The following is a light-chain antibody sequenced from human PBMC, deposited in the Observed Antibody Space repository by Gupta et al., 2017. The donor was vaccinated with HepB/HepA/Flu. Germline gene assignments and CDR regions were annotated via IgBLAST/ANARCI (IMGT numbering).Light chain of an antibody. J-gene: IGKJ1*01. V-gene: IGKV1-5*03. CDR2: QAS. CDR3: QQYNSYWT. Sequence: DIQMTQSPSTLSASVGDRVTITCRASQSISSWLAWYQQKPGKAPKLLIYQASRLESGVPSRFSGSGSGTKFTLTISSLQPDDSATYYCQQYNSYWTFGQGTKVEIK. CDR1: QSISSW.